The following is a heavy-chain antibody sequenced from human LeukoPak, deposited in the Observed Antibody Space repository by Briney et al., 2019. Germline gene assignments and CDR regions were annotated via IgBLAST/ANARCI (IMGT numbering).Heavy chain of an antibody. D-gene: IGHD3-3*01. CDR3: ARTLFWSGYSHYYYYMDV. CDR2: IYYSGST. J-gene: IGHJ6*03. Sequence: PSETLSLTCTVSGGSISSGDYYWSWIRQPPGKGLEWIGYIYYSGSTYYNPSLKSRVTISVDTSKNQFSLKLSSVTAADTAVYYCARTLFWSGYSHYYYYMDVWGKGTTVTVSS. CDR1: GGSISSGDYY. V-gene: IGHV4-30-4*08.